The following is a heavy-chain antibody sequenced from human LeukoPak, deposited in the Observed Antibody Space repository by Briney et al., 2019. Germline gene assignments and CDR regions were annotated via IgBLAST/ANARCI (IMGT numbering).Heavy chain of an antibody. D-gene: IGHD5-12*01. CDR3: AKGQGGWLRSYDC. CDR2: ISGSGDST. Sequence: GGSLRLSCAASGFTFSTYAMNWVRQAPGKGLEWVSAISGSGDSTYYADSVKGRFTISRDNSKNTLYLQMNSLRADDTAVYYRAKGQGGWLRSYDCRGQGTLVTVSS. J-gene: IGHJ4*02. CDR1: GFTFSTYA. V-gene: IGHV3-23*01.